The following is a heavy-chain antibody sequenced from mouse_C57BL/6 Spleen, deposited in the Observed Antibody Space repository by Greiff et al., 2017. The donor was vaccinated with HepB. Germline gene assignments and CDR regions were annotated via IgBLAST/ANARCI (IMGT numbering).Heavy chain of an antibody. Sequence: EVQLQQSGAELVRPGASVKLSCTASGFNIKDDYMHWVKQRPEQGLEWIGWIDPENGDTEYASKFQGKATITADTSSNTAYLQLSSLTSEDTAVYYCTTGDYDGSFAYWGQVTLVTVSA. V-gene: IGHV14-4*01. D-gene: IGHD2-4*01. CDR1: GFNIKDDY. CDR2: IDPENGDT. J-gene: IGHJ3*01. CDR3: TTGDYDGSFAY.